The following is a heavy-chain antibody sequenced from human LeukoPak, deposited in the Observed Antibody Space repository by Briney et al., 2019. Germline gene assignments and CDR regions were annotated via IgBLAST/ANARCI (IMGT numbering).Heavy chain of an antibody. D-gene: IGHD3-10*01. J-gene: IGHJ5*02. CDR2: ITKKTAI. Sequence: GGSLRLSCAASGFSVSDYYMNWIRQSPGKGLEWVSHITKKTAIEYADSVKGRFTISRDNANNLLFLQMGSLRPEDTGVYYCARGTYYSGSGPGNWFDPWGHGTLVTVSS. CDR1: GFSVSDYY. CDR3: ARGTYYSGSGPGNWFDP. V-gene: IGHV3-69-1*01.